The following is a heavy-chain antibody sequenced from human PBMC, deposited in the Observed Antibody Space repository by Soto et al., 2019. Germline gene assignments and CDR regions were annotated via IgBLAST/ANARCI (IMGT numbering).Heavy chain of an antibody. D-gene: IGHD3-22*01. CDR3: ARGYYDSSGYY. J-gene: IGHJ4*02. CDR1: GYVFTGFY. V-gene: IGHV1-2*02. CDR2: IFPNSGAT. Sequence: ASVKVSCKASGYVFTGFYLHWVRQAPGQGLEWMGWIFPNSGATNYAQKFQGRVTLTRDTSLSTGYMDLTRLTSDDTAVYYCARGYYDSSGYYWGQGTLVTVPS.